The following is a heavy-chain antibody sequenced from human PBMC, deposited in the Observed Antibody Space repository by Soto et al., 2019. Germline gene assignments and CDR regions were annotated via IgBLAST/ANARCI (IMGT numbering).Heavy chain of an antibody. D-gene: IGHD3-16*02. CDR3: AKSDSHLGELSLFDY. J-gene: IGHJ4*02. V-gene: IGHV3-23*01. CDR2: ISGSGGST. Sequence: GGSLRLSCAASGFTFSSYAMSWVRPAPGKGLEWVSAISGSGGSTYYADSVKGRFTISRDNSKNTLYLQMNSLRAEDTAVYYCAKSDSHLGELSLFDYWGQGTLVTVSS. CDR1: GFTFSSYA.